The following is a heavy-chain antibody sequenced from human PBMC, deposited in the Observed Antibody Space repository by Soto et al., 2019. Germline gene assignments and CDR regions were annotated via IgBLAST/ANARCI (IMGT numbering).Heavy chain of an antibody. J-gene: IGHJ4*02. D-gene: IGHD2-8*01. CDR3: VKGVYGSGSDFFDY. CDR2: VSDSGAQT. V-gene: IGHV3-23*01. Sequence: PGGSLRLSCEASGFTFSNFAMSWVRQAPGKGLEWVSTVSDSGAQTNYADSARGRFTVSRDSSKNTLFLQMSSLRDDDTATYRCVKGVYGSGSDFFDYWGQGTPVTVSS. CDR1: GFTFSNFA.